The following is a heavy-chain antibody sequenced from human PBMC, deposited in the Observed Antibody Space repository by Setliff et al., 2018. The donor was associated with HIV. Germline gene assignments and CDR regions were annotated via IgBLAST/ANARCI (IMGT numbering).Heavy chain of an antibody. Sequence: SETLSLTCTVSGGSIGNYYWTWIRQPAGKGVEWIGRIESSRTTNYSPSLQSRVTMSVDTSKNQFSLTLTSVTAADTAVYYCARGLGGYCSSVSCYEADHWGQGTLVTVSS. CDR2: IESSRTT. D-gene: IGHD2-2*01. CDR3: ARGLGGYCSSVSCYEADH. J-gene: IGHJ5*02. V-gene: IGHV4-4*07. CDR1: GGSIGNYY.